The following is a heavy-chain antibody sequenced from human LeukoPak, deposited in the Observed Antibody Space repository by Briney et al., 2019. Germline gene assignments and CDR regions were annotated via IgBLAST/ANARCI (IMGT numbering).Heavy chain of an antibody. CDR3: ASGLYSSSWLEYFQH. D-gene: IGHD6-13*01. Sequence: GGSLRLSCAASGFTFSSYSMNWVRQAPGKGLEWVSSISSSSSYIYYADSVKGRFTISRDNAKNSLHLQMNGLRAEDTAVYYCASGLYSSSWLEYFQHWGQGTLVTVSS. V-gene: IGHV3-21*04. CDR2: ISSSSSYI. CDR1: GFTFSSYS. J-gene: IGHJ1*01.